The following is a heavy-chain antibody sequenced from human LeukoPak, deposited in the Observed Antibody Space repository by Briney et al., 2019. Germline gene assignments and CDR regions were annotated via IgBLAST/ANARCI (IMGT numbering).Heavy chain of an antibody. CDR3: ARDYDFWSGYYTGIGDY. J-gene: IGHJ4*02. V-gene: IGHV1-2*02. D-gene: IGHD3-3*01. Sequence: GASVKVSCKASGYTFTGYYMHWVRQAPGQGLEWMGWINPNSGGTNYAQKFQGRVTMTRDTSISTAYMELSRLRSDDTAVYYCARDYDFWSGYYTGIGDYWGQGTLVTVSS. CDR2: INPNSGGT. CDR1: GYTFTGYY.